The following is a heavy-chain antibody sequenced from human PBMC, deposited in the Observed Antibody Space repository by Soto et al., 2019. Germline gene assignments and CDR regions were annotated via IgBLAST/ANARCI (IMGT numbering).Heavy chain of an antibody. J-gene: IGHJ6*03. CDR1: GFTFSDYY. CDR3: ARTELSPLAIYYIDV. V-gene: IGHV3-11*01. CDR2: ISSSGSTI. Sequence: GGSLRLSCAASGFTFSDYYMSWIRQAPGKGLEWVSYISSSGSTIYYADSVKGRFSNSRDNAKNSLYLQMNRLRAEDTAVYYCARTELSPLAIYYIDVWGKGTTVTVSS. D-gene: IGHD1-7*01.